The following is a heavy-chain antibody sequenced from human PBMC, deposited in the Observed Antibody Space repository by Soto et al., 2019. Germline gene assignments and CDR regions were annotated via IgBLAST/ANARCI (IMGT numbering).Heavy chain of an antibody. J-gene: IGHJ6*02. CDR2: ISYSGST. CDR3: VRHLTYCSAGSCYSDFPYYGMDV. D-gene: IGHD2-15*01. Sequence: TLSLTCTVSSGSISSDRYYWGWIRHSPEKGLEWIASISYSGSTYYNPTLKSRLIISVDTSKSQFSLKLSSVTAADTAVYYCVRHLTYCSAGSCYSDFPYYGMDVWGQGT. CDR1: SGSISSDRYY. V-gene: IGHV4-39*01.